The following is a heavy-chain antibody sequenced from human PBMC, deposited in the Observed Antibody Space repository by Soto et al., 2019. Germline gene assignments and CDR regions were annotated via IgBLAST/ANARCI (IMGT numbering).Heavy chain of an antibody. D-gene: IGHD5-12*01. V-gene: IGHV4-59*01. Sequence: SETLSLTCTVSSGSITTDYWTWIRQPPGAGLEWVGYMFHSGSPSYNPSLESRLTMSLDTSRNQFSLKLSSVTAADTAVYYCARVKATYNWFFGLWGHGTLVTVSS. CDR1: SGSITTDY. J-gene: IGHJ2*01. CDR2: MFHSGSP. CDR3: ARVKATYNWFFGL.